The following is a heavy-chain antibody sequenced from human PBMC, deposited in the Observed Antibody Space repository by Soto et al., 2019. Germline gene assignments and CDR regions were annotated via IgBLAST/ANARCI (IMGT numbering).Heavy chain of an antibody. CDR1: GFTFSSYS. CDR2: ISSSSSTI. V-gene: IGHV3-48*02. J-gene: IGHJ6*02. D-gene: IGHD3-3*01. CDR3: ARDLPYEWSGLYGMDV. Sequence: GGSLRLSCAASGFTFSSYSMNWVRQAPGKGLEWVSYISSSSSTIYYADSVKGRFTISRDNAKNSLYLQMNSLRDEDTAVYYCARDLPYEWSGLYGMDVWGQGTTVTVSS.